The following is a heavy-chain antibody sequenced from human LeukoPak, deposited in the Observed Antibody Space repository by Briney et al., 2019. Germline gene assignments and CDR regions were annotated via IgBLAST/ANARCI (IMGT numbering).Heavy chain of an antibody. V-gene: IGHV7-4-1*02. J-gene: IGHJ4*02. Sequence: ASVKVSCKASGYTFTSYGMNWVRQAPGQGLEWMGWINTNTGNPTYAQGFTGRFVFSLDTSVSTAYLQISGLMPEDTAVYYCATVVPQTSSGVEPFAYWGQGTLVTVSS. CDR3: ATVVPQTSSGVEPFAY. CDR1: GYTFTSYG. CDR2: INTNTGNP. D-gene: IGHD6-19*01.